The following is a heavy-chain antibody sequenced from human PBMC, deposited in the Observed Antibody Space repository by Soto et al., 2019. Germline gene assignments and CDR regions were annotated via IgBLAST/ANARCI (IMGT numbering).Heavy chain of an antibody. J-gene: IGHJ4*02. CDR3: ARGHTGYYYDSSGYYGDPGAEPYYFDY. CDR2: IYYSGST. V-gene: IGHV4-31*03. CDR1: GGSISSGGYY. Sequence: SETLSLTCTVSGGSISSGGYYWSWIRQHPGKGLEWIGYIYYSGSTYYNPSLKSRVTISVDTSKNQFSLKLSSVTAADTAVYYCARGHTGYYYDSSGYYGDPGAEPYYFDYWGQGTLVTVSS. D-gene: IGHD3-22*01.